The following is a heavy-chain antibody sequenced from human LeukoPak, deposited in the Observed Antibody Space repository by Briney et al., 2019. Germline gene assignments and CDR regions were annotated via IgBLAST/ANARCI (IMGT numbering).Heavy chain of an antibody. CDR1: GFNFMQYG. CDR2: IHPSGINT. CDR3: ARDPSTLLPTDDS. V-gene: IGHV3-23*05. J-gene: IGHJ4*02. D-gene: IGHD2-2*01. Sequence: GGSLRLSCVGSGFNFMQYGMMWVRQAPGKGLEWVSTIHPSGINTHHADSVKGRFTISRDNPKNTLYLQMNSLRVEDTAIYYCARDPSTLLPTDDSWGQGTLVAVSS.